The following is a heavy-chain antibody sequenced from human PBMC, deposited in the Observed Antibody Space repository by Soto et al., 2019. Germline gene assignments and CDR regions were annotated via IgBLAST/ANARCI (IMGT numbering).Heavy chain of an antibody. J-gene: IGHJ6*02. CDR1: GGSVSSGSYY. V-gene: IGHV4-61*01. CDR2: IYYSGST. D-gene: IGHD2-15*01. CDR3: ARENCSGGSCYSGPRGYYYYGMDV. Sequence: QVQLQESGPGLVKPSETLSLTCTVSGGSVSSGSYYWSWIRQPPGKGLEWSGYIYYSGSTNYNPSLQGRVTIAVDPSKNQFSLKLSSVTAADTAVYYCARENCSGGSCYSGPRGYYYYGMDVWGQGTTVTVSS.